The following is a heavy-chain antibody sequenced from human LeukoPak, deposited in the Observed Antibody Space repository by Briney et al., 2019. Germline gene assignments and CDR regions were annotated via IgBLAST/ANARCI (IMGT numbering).Heavy chain of an antibody. Sequence: GGSLRLSCAASGFSFSSYEMNWVRQAPGKGLEWISYISARGTLTHYADSVEGRFTISRDNAKNSLYLQMNSLRGEDTAVYYCARDGTPIYSSGWVYMDVWGKGTTVTISS. V-gene: IGHV3-48*03. D-gene: IGHD6-25*01. CDR3: ARDGTPIYSSGWVYMDV. J-gene: IGHJ6*04. CDR1: GFSFSSYE. CDR2: ISARGTLT.